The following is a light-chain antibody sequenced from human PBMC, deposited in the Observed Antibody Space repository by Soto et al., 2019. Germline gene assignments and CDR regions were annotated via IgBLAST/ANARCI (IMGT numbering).Light chain of an antibody. CDR3: SSYTTSSTLV. V-gene: IGLV2-14*01. CDR2: EVS. J-gene: IGLJ2*01. Sequence: QSVLTQPASVSGSPGQSITISCTGTSSDIGYYNYVSWYQQYPGKAPKLMIYEVSNRPSGVSNRFSGSKSGNTASLTISGLQAEDEADYYCSSYTTSSTLVFGGGTQLTVL. CDR1: SSDIGYYNY.